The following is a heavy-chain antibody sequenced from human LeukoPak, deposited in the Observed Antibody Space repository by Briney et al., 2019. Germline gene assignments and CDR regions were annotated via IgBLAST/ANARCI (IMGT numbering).Heavy chain of an antibody. CDR1: GFTFSDYF. CDR3: ARDKSVWGFDY. V-gene: IGHV3-11*04. J-gene: IGHJ4*02. CDR2: ISSSGSTI. Sequence: GGSLRLSCAASGFTFSDYFMSWIRQAPGKGLEWVSYISSSGSTIYYADSVKGRFTISRDNAKNSLYLQMNTLRADDTAVYYCARDKSVWGFDYWGQGTLVTVSS. D-gene: IGHD1-26*01.